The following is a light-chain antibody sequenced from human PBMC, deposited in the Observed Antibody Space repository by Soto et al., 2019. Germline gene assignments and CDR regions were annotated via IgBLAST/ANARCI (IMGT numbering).Light chain of an antibody. CDR3: SSYAGSNNFV. CDR1: SSDVRDYNY. V-gene: IGLV2-8*01. CDR2: EVS. Sequence: QSALTQPPSASGSPGQSVTISCTGTSSDVRDYNYVSWYQQHPGKAPKLMIYEVSKRPSGVPDRFSGSKSGNTASLTVSGLQAEDEADYCCSSYAGSNNFVFGGGTKLTVL. J-gene: IGLJ2*01.